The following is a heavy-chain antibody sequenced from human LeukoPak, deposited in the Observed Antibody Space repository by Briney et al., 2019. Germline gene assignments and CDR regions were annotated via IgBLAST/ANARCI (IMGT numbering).Heavy chain of an antibody. J-gene: IGHJ4*02. CDR1: GGTFSSYA. V-gene: IGHV1-69*01. Sequence: VASVKVSFKASGGTFSSYAVSWVRQPPGQGREWMGGIIPIFGTANYAQKFQGRVTITADESTSTAYMELSSLRCEDTAVYYCARDGYGDYVGGDYWGQGTLVTVSS. D-gene: IGHD4-17*01. CDR3: ARDGYGDYVGGDY. CDR2: IIPIFGTA.